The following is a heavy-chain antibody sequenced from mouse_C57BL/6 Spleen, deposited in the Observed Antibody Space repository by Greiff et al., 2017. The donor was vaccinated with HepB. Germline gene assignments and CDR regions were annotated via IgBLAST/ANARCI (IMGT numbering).Heavy chain of an antibody. CDR3: ALTVVDY. V-gene: IGHV1-82*01. Sequence: VQLQQSGPELVKPGASVKISCKASGYAFSSSWMNWVKQRPGKGLEWIGRIYPGDGDTNYNGKFKGKATLTADKSSSTAYMQLSSLTSEDSAVYFCALTVVDYWGQGTTLTVSS. D-gene: IGHD1-1*01. J-gene: IGHJ2*01. CDR2: IYPGDGDT. CDR1: GYAFSSSW.